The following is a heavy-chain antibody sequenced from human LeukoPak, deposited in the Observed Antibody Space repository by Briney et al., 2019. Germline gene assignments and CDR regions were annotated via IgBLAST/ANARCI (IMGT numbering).Heavy chain of an antibody. J-gene: IGHJ4*02. D-gene: IGHD3-3*01. Sequence: GGSLRLSCAASGFTFDDYGMSWVRQAPGKGLEWVSVINWNGGSTGYADSVKGRFTISRDNSKNTLYLQMNSLRAEDTAVYYCASTGFLEWLYFDYWGQGTLVTVSS. CDR3: ASTGFLEWLYFDY. CDR1: GFTFDDYG. V-gene: IGHV3-20*04. CDR2: INWNGGST.